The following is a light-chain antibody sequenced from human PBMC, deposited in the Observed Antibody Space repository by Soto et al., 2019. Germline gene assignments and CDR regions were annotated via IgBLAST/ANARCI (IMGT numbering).Light chain of an antibody. CDR3: QQYYRTPWT. V-gene: IGKV4-1*01. J-gene: IGKJ1*01. CDR1: QSVFFSSNTKNY. CDR2: WAS. Sequence: DIVMTQSPDSLAVSLGGRATINCRSSQSVFFSSNTKNYLAWYQQKPGQPPRLLIYWASTRESGVPDRFSGSGSGTDFTLTISSLQAEDVAVYYCQQYYRTPWTFGQGTKVDI.